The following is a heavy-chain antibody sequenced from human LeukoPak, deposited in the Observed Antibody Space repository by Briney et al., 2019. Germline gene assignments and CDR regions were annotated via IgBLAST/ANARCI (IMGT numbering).Heavy chain of an antibody. Sequence: SETLSLTCSVSGGSIRTGLFYWNWIRQPAGKGLEWIVRIYPSGSTNYNPSLKSRVTISVDTPKNHFSLQLSSVTAADTALYYCARGQYDFWSGYDVNWFDPWGQGTLVTVSS. CDR3: ARGQYDFWSGYDVNWFDP. CDR2: IYPSGST. CDR1: GGSIRTGLFY. V-gene: IGHV4-61*02. J-gene: IGHJ5*02. D-gene: IGHD3-3*01.